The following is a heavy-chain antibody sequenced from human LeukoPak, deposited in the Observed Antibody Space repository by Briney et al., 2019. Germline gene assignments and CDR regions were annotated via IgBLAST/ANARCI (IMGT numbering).Heavy chain of an antibody. CDR2: FSGSGGGT. V-gene: IGHV3-23*01. CDR1: GFTVTDNY. J-gene: IGHJ4*02. D-gene: IGHD5-24*01. CDR3: AKSGYNRFDY. Sequence: PGGSLRLSCAVSGFTVTDNYMSWVRQAPGKGLEWVSAFSGSGGGTYYADSVKGRFTISRDNSKNTLYLQMNSLRAEDTALYFCAKSGYNRFDYWGQGTLVTVSS.